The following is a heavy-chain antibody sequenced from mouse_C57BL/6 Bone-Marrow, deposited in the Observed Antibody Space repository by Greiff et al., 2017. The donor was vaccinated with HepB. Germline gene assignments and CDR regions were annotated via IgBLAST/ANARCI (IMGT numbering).Heavy chain of an antibody. CDR1: GFNIKDDY. J-gene: IGHJ1*03. D-gene: IGHD1-1*01. CDR2: IDPENGDT. CDR3: TTGYGSSSYWYFDV. Sequence: EVKLMESGAELVRPGASVKLSCTASGFNIKDDYMHWVKQRPEQGLEWIGWIDPENGDTAYASKFQGKATLTADTSSNPAYLQLSSLTSEDTAVYYCTTGYGSSSYWYFDVWGTGTTVTVSS. V-gene: IGHV14-4*01.